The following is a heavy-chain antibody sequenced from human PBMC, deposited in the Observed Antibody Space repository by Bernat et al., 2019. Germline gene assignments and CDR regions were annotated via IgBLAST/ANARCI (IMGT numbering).Heavy chain of an antibody. J-gene: IGHJ4*02. CDR1: GFTVSSNY. CDR3: AKDFGYGDYEGLYYFDY. Sequence: EMQLVESGGGLVQPGGSLRLSCAASGFTVSSNYMSWVRQAPGKGLEWVSVIYSSGSTYYADSVKGRFTISRDNSKNTLYLQMNSLRAEDTAVYYCAKDFGYGDYEGLYYFDYWGQGTLVTVSS. V-gene: IGHV3-66*01. D-gene: IGHD4-17*01. CDR2: IYSSGST.